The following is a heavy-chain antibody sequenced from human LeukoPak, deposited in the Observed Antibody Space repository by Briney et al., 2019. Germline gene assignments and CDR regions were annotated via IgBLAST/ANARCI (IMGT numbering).Heavy chain of an antibody. CDR3: ARRGYDFWSGYSNFDY. V-gene: IGHV3-7*01. CDR1: GFTFSSYW. CDR2: IKQDGSEE. Sequence: PGGSLRLSCAASGFTFSSYWMSWVRQAPGKGLEWVANIKQDGSEEYYVDSVKGRFTISRDNAKNSLYLQMNSLRAEDTAVYYCARRGYDFWSGYSNFDYWGQGTLVTVSS. J-gene: IGHJ4*02. D-gene: IGHD3-3*01.